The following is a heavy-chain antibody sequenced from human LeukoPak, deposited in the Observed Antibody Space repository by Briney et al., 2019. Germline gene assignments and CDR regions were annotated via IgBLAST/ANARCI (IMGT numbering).Heavy chain of an antibody. J-gene: IGHJ4*02. CDR3: ASSSRGGYFDY. V-gene: IGHV4-59*08. CDR1: GGSISSYY. D-gene: IGHD3-16*01. Sequence: SETLSLTCTVSGGSISSYYWSWIRQPPRKGLEWIGYIYYSGSTNYNPSLKSRVTISVDTSKNQFSLKLSSVTAADTAVYYCASSSRGGYFDYWGQGTLVTVSS. CDR2: IYYSGST.